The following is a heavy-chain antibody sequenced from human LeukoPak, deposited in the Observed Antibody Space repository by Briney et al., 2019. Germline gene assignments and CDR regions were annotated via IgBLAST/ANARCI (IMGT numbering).Heavy chain of an antibody. D-gene: IGHD6-19*01. J-gene: IGHJ4*01. CDR2: INPNSGGT. Sequence: ASVKVSCKASGYTFTGYYMHWVRQAPGQGLEWMGRINPNSGGTNYAQKFQGRVTMTRDTSISTAYMELSRLRSDDTAVYYCARDEIRVYSSGWYVPLVDYWGQGTLVTVSS. V-gene: IGHV1-2*06. CDR3: ARDEIRVYSSGWYVPLVDY. CDR1: GYTFTGYY.